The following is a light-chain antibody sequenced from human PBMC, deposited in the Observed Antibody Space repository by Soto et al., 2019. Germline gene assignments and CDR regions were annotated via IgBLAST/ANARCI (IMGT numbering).Light chain of an antibody. V-gene: IGKV3-15*01. J-gene: IGKJ2*01. CDR3: QQGHNWPLT. Sequence: EIVMTQSPATLSVSPGESATLSCRASQRISSELAWYQQKPGQPPRLLMYGASTRATGVPARFTGSGSGSDFTLTISVLQSADFAVYYGQQGHNWPLTFGQGTRLEI. CDR2: GAS. CDR1: QRISSE.